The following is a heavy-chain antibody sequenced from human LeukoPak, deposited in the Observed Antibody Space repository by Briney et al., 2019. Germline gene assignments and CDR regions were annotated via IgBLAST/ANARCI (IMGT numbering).Heavy chain of an antibody. CDR3: ARRGTGGWVPDY. D-gene: IGHD6-19*01. CDR2: IYNSGRT. J-gene: IGHJ4*02. V-gene: IGHV4-4*09. Sequence: PSETLSLTCTVSGGAISGYYWSWVRQPPGKGLEGIGYIYNSGRTNYNPSLESRVTISVDTSSNQFSLKLSAVTAADTAVYYCARRGTGGWVPDYWGQGTMVTVSS. CDR1: GGAISGYY.